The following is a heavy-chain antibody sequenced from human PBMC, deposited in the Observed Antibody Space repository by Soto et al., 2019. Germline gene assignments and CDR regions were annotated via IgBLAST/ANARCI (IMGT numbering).Heavy chain of an antibody. CDR3: ARDKVRSDYFDH. CDR2: IYDSGIT. Sequence: SETLSLTCTVSGGSISGYYWSWIRQPPGKGLEWIGYIYDSGITNYNPSLKSRVTISVDTSKNQFSLNLSSVSAADTAVYYCARDKVRSDYFDHWGQGTLVTVSS. CDR1: GGSISGYY. V-gene: IGHV4-59*01. J-gene: IGHJ4*02. D-gene: IGHD3-10*01.